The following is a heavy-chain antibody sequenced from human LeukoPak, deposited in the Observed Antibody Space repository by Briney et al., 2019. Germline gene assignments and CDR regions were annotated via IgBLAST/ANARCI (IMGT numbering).Heavy chain of an antibody. CDR2: ISSSSSYI. J-gene: IGHJ4*02. Sequence: PGGSLRLSCAASGFTFSSYSINWVRQAPGKGLEWVSSISSSSSYIYYADSVKGRFTISRDNAKNSLYLQMNSLRAEDTAVYYCARTLAYCGGDCANYWGQGTLVTVSS. V-gene: IGHV3-21*01. CDR3: ARTLAYCGGDCANY. D-gene: IGHD2-21*02. CDR1: GFTFSSYS.